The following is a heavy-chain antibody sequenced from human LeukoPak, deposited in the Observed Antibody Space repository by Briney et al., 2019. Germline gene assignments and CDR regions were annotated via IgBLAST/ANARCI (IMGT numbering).Heavy chain of an antibody. V-gene: IGHV4-38-2*02. Sequence: SETLSLTCTVSGYSISSGYYWGWIRQPLGKGLEWIGSIYHSGSTYYNPSLKSRVTISVDTSKNQFSLKLSSVTAADTAVYYCARVLPRLDWFDPWGQGTLVTVSS. CDR1: GYSISSGYY. CDR2: IYHSGST. D-gene: IGHD3-10*01. CDR3: ARVLPRLDWFDP. J-gene: IGHJ5*02.